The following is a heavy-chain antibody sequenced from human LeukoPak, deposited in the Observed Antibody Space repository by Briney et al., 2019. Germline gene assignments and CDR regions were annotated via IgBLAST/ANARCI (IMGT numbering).Heavy chain of an antibody. CDR2: VNPNSGGT. D-gene: IGHD6-19*01. Sequence: ASVKVSCKASGYTFTGYYMHWVRQAPGQGLEWMGWVNPNSGGTNYAQKFQGRVTMTRDTSISTAYIELSSLRSEDTAVYYCAREGSSATRNFDYWGQGTLVTVSS. CDR1: GYTFTGYY. CDR3: AREGSSATRNFDY. V-gene: IGHV1-2*02. J-gene: IGHJ4*02.